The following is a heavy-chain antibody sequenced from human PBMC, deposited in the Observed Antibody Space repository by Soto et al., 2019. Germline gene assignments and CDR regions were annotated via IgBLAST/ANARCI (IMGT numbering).Heavy chain of an antibody. J-gene: IGHJ2*01. Sequence: QVQLVESGGGVVQPGRSLRLSCAASGFTFSGNGMHWVRRTPGKGLEWVAVTSYDGSTEYYADFVKGRFTISRDNSKNTLYLQMNNLRAEDTAVYYCAKDKRDNSGWYWYFDLWGRGTLVTVAS. CDR3: AKDKRDNSGWYWYFDL. V-gene: IGHV3-30*18. CDR1: GFTFSGNG. CDR2: TSYDGSTE. D-gene: IGHD5-12*01.